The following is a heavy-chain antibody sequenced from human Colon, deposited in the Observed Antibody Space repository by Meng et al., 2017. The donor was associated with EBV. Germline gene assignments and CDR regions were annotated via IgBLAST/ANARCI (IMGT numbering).Heavy chain of an antibody. CDR1: GYTFSPYT. J-gene: IGHJ5*02. V-gene: IGHV7-4-1*02. Sequence: VTLVQMGIELKKPEASGTVACNASGYTFSPYTINSILQDHGRGLEWMGWISTNTGTPTYTQGFTVRFVFSLDTSVSTAYLQISSLKAEDTAVYYCARGGNFDPWGQGTLVTVSS. CDR2: ISTNTGTP. CDR3: ARGGNFDP. D-gene: IGHD2/OR15-2a*01.